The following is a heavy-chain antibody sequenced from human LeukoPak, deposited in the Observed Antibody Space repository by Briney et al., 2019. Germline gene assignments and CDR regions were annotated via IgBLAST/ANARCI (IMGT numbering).Heavy chain of an antibody. J-gene: IGHJ4*02. CDR2: IWYDGGNK. V-gene: IGHV3-33*06. CDR1: GFXFSNYG. Sequence: GKSLRLSCAASGFXFSNYGIHWVRQAPGKGLKWVALIWYDGGNKYYADSVKGRFTISRDNSKNTLYLQMNSLRDEDTAVYYCAKTLTVMVGFSPDYWGQGTLVTVSS. CDR3: AKTLTVMVGFSPDY. D-gene: IGHD5-18*01.